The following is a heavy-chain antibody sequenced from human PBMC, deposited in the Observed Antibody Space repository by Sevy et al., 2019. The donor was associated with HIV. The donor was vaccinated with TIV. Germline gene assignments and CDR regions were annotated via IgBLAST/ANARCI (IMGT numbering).Heavy chain of an antibody. V-gene: IGHV3-53*01. D-gene: IGHD1-1*01. CDR1: GFTVSNNY. J-gene: IGHJ5*02. CDR3: AGETEGGYEP. CDR2: IYAGGNT. Sequence: GGSLRLSCAVSGFTVSNNYITWVRQAPGKGSEWVSAIYAGGNTYYADYVKGRFPISRDNSKNTVYLQMNTLTADDTAVYYCAGETEGGYEPWGQGTLVTVSS.